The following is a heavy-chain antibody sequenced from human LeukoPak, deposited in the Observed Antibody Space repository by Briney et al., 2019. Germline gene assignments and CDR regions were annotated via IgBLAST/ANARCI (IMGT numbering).Heavy chain of an antibody. CDR1: GGSSSSGDYY. Sequence: SESLSLTCTVSGGSSSSGDYYWSWIRQPPGKGLEWIGYIYYIGSTYYNPSLKSRVTISEDKSKKQFSLALSSVTAADTAGYYCARGSLVRGVPVLDYWGQGALVTVSS. V-gene: IGHV4-30-4*01. CDR2: IYYIGST. J-gene: IGHJ4*02. CDR3: ARGSLVRGVPVLDY. D-gene: IGHD3-10*01.